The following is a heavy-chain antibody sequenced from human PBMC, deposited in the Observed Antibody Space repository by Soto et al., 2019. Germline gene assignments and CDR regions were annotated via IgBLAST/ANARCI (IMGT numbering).Heavy chain of an antibody. Sequence: PGGSLRLSCAASGFTFSSYGMHWVRQAPGKGLEWVAVISYDGSNKYYADSVKGRFTISRDNSKNTLYLQMNSLRAEDTAVYYCAKESMGAILYYYYGMDVWGQGTTVTVSS. J-gene: IGHJ6*02. CDR3: AKESMGAILYYYYGMDV. CDR1: GFTFSSYG. D-gene: IGHD1-26*01. V-gene: IGHV3-30*18. CDR2: ISYDGSNK.